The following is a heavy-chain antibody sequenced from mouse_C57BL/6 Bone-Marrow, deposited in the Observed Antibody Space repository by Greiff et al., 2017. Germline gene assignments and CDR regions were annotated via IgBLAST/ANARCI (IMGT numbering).Heavy chain of an antibody. J-gene: IGHJ1*03. CDR3: ARPDYSNYWYFDV. Sequence: QVQLQQPGAELVKPGASVKMSCKASGYTFTSYWLTWVKQRPGQGLEWIGDIYPGSGSTNYNEKFKSKATLTVDTSSSTAYQQLSCLTSEDSAVYYCARPDYSNYWYFDVWGTGTTVTVSS. D-gene: IGHD2-5*01. CDR2: IYPGSGST. CDR1: GYTFTSYW. V-gene: IGHV1-55*01.